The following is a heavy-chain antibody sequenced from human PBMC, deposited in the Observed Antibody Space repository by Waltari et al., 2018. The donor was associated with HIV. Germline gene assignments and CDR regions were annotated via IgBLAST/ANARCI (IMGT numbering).Heavy chain of an antibody. V-gene: IGHV1-69*01. Sequence: QVQLVQSGAEVKKPGSSVKVSYKASGGTFSSYAISWVRQAPGQGLEWMGGSIPIFGTANYAQKFQCRVTITADESTSTAYMELSSLRSEDTAVYYCARVKSTVTTMDYYYYGMDVWGQGTTVTVSS. CDR1: GGTFSSYA. CDR3: ARVKSTVTTMDYYYYGMDV. D-gene: IGHD4-17*01. CDR2: SIPIFGTA. J-gene: IGHJ6*02.